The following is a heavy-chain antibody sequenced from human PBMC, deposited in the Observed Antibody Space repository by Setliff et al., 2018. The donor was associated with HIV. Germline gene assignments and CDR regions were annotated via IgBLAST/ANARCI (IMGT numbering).Heavy chain of an antibody. D-gene: IGHD3-22*01. V-gene: IGHV4-4*09. CDR2: IFASGSS. CDR1: GGSISSYC. J-gene: IGHJ6*03. CDR3: ARETYYYDNPQYYYYYMDV. Sequence: PSETLSLTCTVSGGSISSYCWNWIRQPPGKGLEWIGYIFASGSSLYNPSLQSRVSISIDTSRNQFSLKLRSVTAADTAVYYCARETYYYDNPQYYYYYMDVWGKGTTVTVSS.